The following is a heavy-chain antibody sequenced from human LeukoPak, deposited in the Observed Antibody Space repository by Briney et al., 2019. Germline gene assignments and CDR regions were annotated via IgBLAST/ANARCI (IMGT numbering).Heavy chain of an antibody. J-gene: IGHJ4*02. CDR2: IYYSGST. CDR1: GGSISSYY. CDR3: ATGIAVAGMFDY. V-gene: IGHV4-59*01. Sequence: SETLSLTCTVSGGSISSYYWSWIRQPPGEGLEWIGYIYYSGSTNYNPSLKSRVTISVDTSKNQFSLKLSSVTAADTAVYYCATGIAVAGMFDYWGQGTLVTVSS. D-gene: IGHD6-19*01.